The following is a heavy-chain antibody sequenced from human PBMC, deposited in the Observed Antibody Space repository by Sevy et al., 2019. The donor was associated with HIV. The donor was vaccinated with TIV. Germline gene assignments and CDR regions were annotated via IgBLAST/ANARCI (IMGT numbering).Heavy chain of an antibody. D-gene: IGHD2-15*01. CDR2: ISSSGSTI. CDR1: GFTFSSYE. Sequence: GGSLRLSCAASGFTFSSYEMNWVHQAPGKGLEWVSYISSSGSTIYYADSVKGRFTISRDNAKNSLYLQMNSLRAEDTAVYYCATASPRVADYWGQGTLVTVSS. J-gene: IGHJ4*02. V-gene: IGHV3-48*03. CDR3: ATASPRVADY.